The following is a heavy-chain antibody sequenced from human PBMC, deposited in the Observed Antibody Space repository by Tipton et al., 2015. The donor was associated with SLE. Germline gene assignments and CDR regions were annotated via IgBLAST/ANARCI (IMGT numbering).Heavy chain of an antibody. CDR3: AKGYLGTTVTKEGGAFDI. V-gene: IGHV3-23*01. Sequence: SLRLSCAASGLTFSSYAMSWVRQAPGKGLEWVSAISGSGGSTYYADSAKGRFTISRDNSKNTLYLQMNSLRAEDTAVYYCAKGYLGTTVTKEGGAFDIWGQGTMVTVSS. J-gene: IGHJ3*02. CDR2: ISGSGGST. CDR1: GLTFSSYA. D-gene: IGHD4-17*01.